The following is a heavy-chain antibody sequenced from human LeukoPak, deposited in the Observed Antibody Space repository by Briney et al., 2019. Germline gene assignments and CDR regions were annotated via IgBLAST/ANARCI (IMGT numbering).Heavy chain of an antibody. Sequence: GGSLRLSCAASGFTFDDYAMHWVRQAPGKGLEWVSGISWNSGSIGYADSVKGRFTISRDNAKNSLYLQMNSLRAEDTAVYYCARGSLAADYYDSSGYYYEFDYWGQGTLVTVSS. CDR3: ARGSLAADYYDSSGYYYEFDY. J-gene: IGHJ4*02. D-gene: IGHD3-22*01. CDR2: ISWNSGSI. V-gene: IGHV3-9*01. CDR1: GFTFDDYA.